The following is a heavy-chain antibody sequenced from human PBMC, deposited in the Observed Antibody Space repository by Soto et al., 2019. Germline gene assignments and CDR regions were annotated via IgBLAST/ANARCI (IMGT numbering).Heavy chain of an antibody. CDR3: ARDGDGRMTTNPYYYNGMDV. CDR2: VFYTGRD. Sequence: ETLSLTXTVSGPSLGSYYWSWIRQPPGKGLEWIGYVFYTGRDNYNASLKSRVSISLYTSNYQFSLKLSSVTAADTAVYYCARDGDGRMTTNPYYYNGMDVWGPGTTVTVSS. J-gene: IGHJ6*02. V-gene: IGHV4-59*01. CDR1: GPSLGSYY. D-gene: IGHD4-17*01.